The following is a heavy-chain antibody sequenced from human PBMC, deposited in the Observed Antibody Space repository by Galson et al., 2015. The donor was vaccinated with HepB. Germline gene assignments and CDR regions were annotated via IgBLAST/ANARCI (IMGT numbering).Heavy chain of an antibody. D-gene: IGHD3-10*01. CDR2: IFRSGTT. Sequence: VSGGSISSGTYYWNWIRQPAEKGLEWLGRIFRSGTTHYRPSLERRLPLFVDKSKKPVSLGLNSVTASDTAVYYCARGETGWLYGTGSRLDYWGQGILVTVSS. J-gene: IGHJ4*02. CDR1: GGSISSGTYY. V-gene: IGHV4-61*02. CDR3: ARGETGWLYGTGSRLDY.